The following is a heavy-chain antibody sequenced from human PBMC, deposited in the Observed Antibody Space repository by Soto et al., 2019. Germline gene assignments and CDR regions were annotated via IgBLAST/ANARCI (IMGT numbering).Heavy chain of an antibody. V-gene: IGHV3-9*01. J-gene: IGHJ4*02. Sequence: EVHLVESGGGLAQPGRSLRLSCVASGFSLDHYAMHWVRRAPGKGLEWGAGISWDSGVIDYADSVRGRFTISRDNAKNSLYLQMTSLRAEDTALYYCVKDNVGVYCSGGSCYFDYWGQGSLVTVSS. CDR3: VKDNVGVYCSGGSCYFDY. D-gene: IGHD2-15*01. CDR2: ISWDSGVI. CDR1: GFSLDHYA.